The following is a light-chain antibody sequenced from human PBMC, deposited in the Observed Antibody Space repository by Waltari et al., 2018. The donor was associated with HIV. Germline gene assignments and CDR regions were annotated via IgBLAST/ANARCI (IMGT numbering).Light chain of an antibody. CDR3: HHYKSYSGT. CDR1: PSISSW. CDR2: KAS. Sequence: EIQMTQSPSTLSASLGGRVTITCRASPSISSWLAWYQQRPGKAPKLLSYKASSLDRGVPSRLSGSGSGTEFTLTISSLQPDDFATYDCHHYKSYSGTFGQGTKVQIK. J-gene: IGKJ1*01. V-gene: IGKV1-5*03.